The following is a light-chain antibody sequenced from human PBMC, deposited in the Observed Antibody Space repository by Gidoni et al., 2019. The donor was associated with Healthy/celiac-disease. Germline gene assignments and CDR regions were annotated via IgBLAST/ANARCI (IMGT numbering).Light chain of an antibody. J-gene: IGKJ3*01. CDR1: QSLLHSNGYNY. Sequence: DIVMTQSPPSLPVTPGEPASISCRSSQSLLHSNGYNYLDWYLQKPGQSPQLLIYLGSNQASGVPDRFSGSGSGTDFTLKISRVEAEDVGVYYCMQALQTVFTFGPGTKVDIK. CDR2: LGS. V-gene: IGKV2-28*01. CDR3: MQALQTVFT.